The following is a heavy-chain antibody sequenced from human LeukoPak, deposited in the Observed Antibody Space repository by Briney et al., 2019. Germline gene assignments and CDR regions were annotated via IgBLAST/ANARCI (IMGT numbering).Heavy chain of an antibody. CDR1: GFTFSNFW. Sequence: GGSLRLSRAASGFTFSNFWMSWVRQAPGKGLEWVANINQDGSERSYVDSVKGRFTISRDNSKNTLYLQMNSLKAEDTAVYSCARDPNYGSTWYVNWFDPWGQGTLVTVSS. V-gene: IGHV3-7*05. J-gene: IGHJ5*02. D-gene: IGHD6-13*01. CDR2: INQDGSER. CDR3: ARDPNYGSTWYVNWFDP.